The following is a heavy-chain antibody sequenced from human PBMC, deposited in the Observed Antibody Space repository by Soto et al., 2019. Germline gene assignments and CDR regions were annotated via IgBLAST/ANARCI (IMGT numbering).Heavy chain of an antibody. Sequence: PSETLSLTCTVPGGSISSYYRSWIRQPPGKGLEWIGYIYYSGSTNYNPSLKSRVTISVDTSKNQFSLKLSSVTAADTAVYYCARARGLVKVVPAGGYWGQGTLVTVSS. CDR3: ARARGLVKVVPAGGY. CDR2: IYYSGST. CDR1: GGSISSYY. V-gene: IGHV4-59*01. J-gene: IGHJ4*02. D-gene: IGHD2-2*01.